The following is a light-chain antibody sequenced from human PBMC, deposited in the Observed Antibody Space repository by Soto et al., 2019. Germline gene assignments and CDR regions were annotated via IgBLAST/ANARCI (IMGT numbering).Light chain of an antibody. CDR2: EVS. V-gene: IGLV2-8*01. CDR1: SSDVGGHNY. Sequence: QSVLTQSPSASGSPGQSVTISCTGTSSDVGGHNYVSWYQHHPGKAPKLIIYEVSKRPSGVPDRFSGSKSGNTASLTVSGLQAEDEAVYYCSSYTSSSTLYVFGTGTKLTVL. CDR3: SSYTSSSTLYV. J-gene: IGLJ1*01.